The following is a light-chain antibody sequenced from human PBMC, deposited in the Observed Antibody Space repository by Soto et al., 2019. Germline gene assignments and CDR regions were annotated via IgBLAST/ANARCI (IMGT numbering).Light chain of an antibody. Sequence: DIQMTQSPSTLSASVGDRVTITCRASQSLYDWLAWYQQKPGKAPKLLIYKASNLESGVPSRFSGTGFGTEFTLTISSLQPDDFASYYCQQYNTYSWMFGQGTKVEIK. CDR2: KAS. V-gene: IGKV1-5*03. CDR3: QQYNTYSWM. CDR1: QSLYDW. J-gene: IGKJ1*01.